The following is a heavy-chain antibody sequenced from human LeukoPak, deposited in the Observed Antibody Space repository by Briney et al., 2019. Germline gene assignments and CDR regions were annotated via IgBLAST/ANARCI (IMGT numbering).Heavy chain of an antibody. Sequence: PSETLSLTCSVSGGPISSYYWSWIRQPAGKGLEWIGRIYTSGSTNYNPSLKSRVTMSVDTSKNQFSLKLSSVTAADTAVYYCARDAGQWLVRSYYYYGMDVWGQGTTVTVSS. CDR1: GGPISSYY. CDR3: ARDAGQWLVRSYYYYGMDV. D-gene: IGHD6-19*01. CDR2: IYTSGST. V-gene: IGHV4-4*07. J-gene: IGHJ6*02.